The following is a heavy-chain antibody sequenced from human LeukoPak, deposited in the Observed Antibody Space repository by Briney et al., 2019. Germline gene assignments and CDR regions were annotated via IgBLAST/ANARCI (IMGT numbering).Heavy chain of an antibody. CDR1: GFTFSSYA. CDR2: IYSGGST. Sequence: GGSLRLSCAASGFTFSSYAMSWVRQAPGKGLEWVSVIYSGGSTYYADSVKGRFTISRHNSKNTLYLQMNSLRAEDTAVYYCARAFDSSENYWGQGILVTVSS. CDR3: ARAFDSSENY. J-gene: IGHJ4*02. V-gene: IGHV3-53*04. D-gene: IGHD6-19*01.